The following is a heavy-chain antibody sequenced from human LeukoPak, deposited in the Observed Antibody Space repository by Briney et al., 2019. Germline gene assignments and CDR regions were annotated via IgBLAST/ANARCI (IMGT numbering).Heavy chain of an antibody. Sequence: GGSLRLSCAASGFTLSTYGMSWVRQAPGKGLEWVSSISGGTTYYADSVKGRFTISRDNSKNTVSLRMNSLRAEDTAVYYCAKSVYHSGNYWGQGTLVTVSS. CDR3: AKSVYHSGNY. D-gene: IGHD3-10*01. V-gene: IGHV3-23*01. CDR2: ISGGTT. CDR1: GFTLSTYG. J-gene: IGHJ4*02.